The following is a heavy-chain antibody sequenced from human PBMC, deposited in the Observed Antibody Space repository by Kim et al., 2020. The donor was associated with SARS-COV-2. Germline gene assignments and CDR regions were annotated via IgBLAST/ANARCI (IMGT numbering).Heavy chain of an antibody. CDR1: GGSISGYF. Sequence: SETLSLTCTVSGGSISGYFWSWVRQPPGKGLEWIGYIYYDGSTNYNPSLKSRVTISVDTSKNQFSLKLSSVTAADTAVYYCARYYCSTSCYYFDYWGQGTLVTVSS. CDR3: ARYYCSTSCYYFDY. D-gene: IGHD2-2*01. V-gene: IGHV4-59*01. J-gene: IGHJ4*02. CDR2: IYYDGST.